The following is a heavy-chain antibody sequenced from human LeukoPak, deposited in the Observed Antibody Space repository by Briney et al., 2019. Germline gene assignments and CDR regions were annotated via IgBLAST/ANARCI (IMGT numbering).Heavy chain of an antibody. CDR2: INADGSTA. D-gene: IGHD1-14*01. CDR3: VVVVEPPDSDGFDV. J-gene: IGHJ3*01. V-gene: IGHV3-74*01. CDR1: GFTFGNSW. Sequence: GGSLRLSCAASGFTFGNSWVHWVRQAPGKGLVWVSLINADGSTATYADSVKGRFTISRDNARNTLSLQMNTLTIEDTAVYYCVVVVEPPDSDGFDVWGQGTMITVSS.